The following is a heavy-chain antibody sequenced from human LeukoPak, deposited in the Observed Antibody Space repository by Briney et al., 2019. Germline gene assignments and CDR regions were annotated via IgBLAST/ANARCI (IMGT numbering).Heavy chain of an antibody. CDR1: GFTFSSYG. Sequence: PGRSLRLSCAASGFTFSSYGMHWVRQAPGKGLEWVSYISPSGSSIYYADSVKGRFTISRDNAKNSLFLQMNSLRAEDTAVYYCASGGRISSWGQGTLVTVSS. CDR3: ASGGRISS. D-gene: IGHD3-16*01. CDR2: ISPSGSSI. V-gene: IGHV3-48*04. J-gene: IGHJ4*02.